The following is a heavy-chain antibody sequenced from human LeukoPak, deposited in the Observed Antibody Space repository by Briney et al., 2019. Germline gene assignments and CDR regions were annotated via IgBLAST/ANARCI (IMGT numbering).Heavy chain of an antibody. CDR3: ARDGSGSFPTFDY. J-gene: IGHJ4*02. V-gene: IGHV1-69*05. D-gene: IGHD1-26*01. CDR1: GGTFSSYA. Sequence: ASVKVSCKASGGTFSSYAISWVRQAPGQGLEWMGGIIPIFGTANYAQKFQGRVTITTDESTSTAYMELSSLRSEDTAVYYCARDGSGSFPTFDYWGQGTLVTVSS. CDR2: IIPIFGTA.